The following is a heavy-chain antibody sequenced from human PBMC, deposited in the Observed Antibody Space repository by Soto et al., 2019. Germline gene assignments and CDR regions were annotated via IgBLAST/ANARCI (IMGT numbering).Heavy chain of an antibody. Sequence: QVQLVQSGAEVKKPGSSVKVSCKASGGTFSSYAISWVRQAPGQGLEWMGGIIPIFSAANYAQKFQGRVTITADESTSTAYMELSSLRSEDTAIYYCARGGPRIAASGVDYYFYGMDVWGQGTTVTVSS. CDR2: IIPIFSAA. D-gene: IGHD6-13*01. CDR1: GGTFSSYA. J-gene: IGHJ6*02. V-gene: IGHV1-69*01. CDR3: ARGGPRIAASGVDYYFYGMDV.